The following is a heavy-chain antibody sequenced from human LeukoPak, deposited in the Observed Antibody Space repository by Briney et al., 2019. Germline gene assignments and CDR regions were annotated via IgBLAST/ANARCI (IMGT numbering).Heavy chain of an antibody. Sequence: PGGSLRLSCAASGFTFDDYGMSWVRQGPPEGLEWVSGINWSGGRTGYADSLKGRFTISRDNAKNTLYLQMNSLRDEDTALYYCARDLTTSDNWGQGTLVTVCS. D-gene: IGHD1/OR15-1a*01. V-gene: IGHV3-20*04. CDR1: GFTFDDYG. CDR3: ARDLTTSDN. J-gene: IGHJ4*02. CDR2: INWSGGRT.